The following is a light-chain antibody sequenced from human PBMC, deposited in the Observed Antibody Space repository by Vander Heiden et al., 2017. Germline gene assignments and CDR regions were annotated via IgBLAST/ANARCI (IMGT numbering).Light chain of an antibody. J-gene: IGKJ1*01. CDR3: QQYNYYST. CDR1: QRISTW. Sequence: DIQMTQSPSTLSASVGDRVTITCRATQRISTWLAWYQQKPGSAPKLLIYGASSLESGVPSRFSGSGSGTEFTLTISSLQPDDFGTYYCQQYNYYSTFGQGTKVEIK. CDR2: GAS. V-gene: IGKV1-5*01.